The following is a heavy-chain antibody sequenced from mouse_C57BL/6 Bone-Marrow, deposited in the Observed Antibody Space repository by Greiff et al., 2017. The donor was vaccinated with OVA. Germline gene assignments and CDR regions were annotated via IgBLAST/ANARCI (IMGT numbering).Heavy chain of an antibody. J-gene: IGHJ2*01. V-gene: IGHV8-8*01. CDR1: GFSLSTFGMG. Sequence: QVQLKESGPGILQPSQTLSLTCSFSGFSLSTFGMGVGWIRQPSGKGLEWLAHIWWDDDKYYNPALKSRLTISKDTSKNQVFLKIANVDTADTATDYCVRIERPFDFDDWGQGTTLTVSS. CDR3: VRIERPFDFDD. CDR2: IWWDDDK.